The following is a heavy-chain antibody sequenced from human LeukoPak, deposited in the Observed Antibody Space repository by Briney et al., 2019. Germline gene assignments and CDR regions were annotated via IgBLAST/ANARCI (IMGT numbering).Heavy chain of an antibody. D-gene: IGHD3-16*01. CDR3: ARGGGLDV. V-gene: IGHV3-7*03. J-gene: IGHJ6*02. CDR2: INHNGNVN. Sequence: GGSLRLSCIASGFTFGVDGMSWFRQAPGKGLEWVASINHNGNVNYYVDSVKGRFTISRDNAKNSLYLQMSNLRAEDTAVYFCARGGGLDVWGQGATVTVSS. CDR1: GFTFGVDG.